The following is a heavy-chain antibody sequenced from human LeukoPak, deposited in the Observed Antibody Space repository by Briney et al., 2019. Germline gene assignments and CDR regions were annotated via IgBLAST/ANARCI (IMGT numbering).Heavy chain of an antibody. V-gene: IGHV1-69*13. J-gene: IGHJ4*02. CDR1: GGTSSSYA. D-gene: IGHD3-22*01. Sequence: SVKVSCKASGGTSSSYAISWVRQAPGQGLEWMGGIIPIFGTANYAQKFQGRVTITADESTSTAYMELSSLRSEDTAVYYCASGQDYYDSSGYYKGWGQGTLVTVSS. CDR2: IIPIFGTA. CDR3: ASGQDYYDSSGYYKG.